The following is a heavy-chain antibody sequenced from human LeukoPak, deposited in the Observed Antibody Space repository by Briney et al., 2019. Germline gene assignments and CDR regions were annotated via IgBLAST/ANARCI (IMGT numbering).Heavy chain of an antibody. V-gene: IGHV4-39*07. J-gene: IGHJ5*02. CDR3: ARGVGATNWFDP. CDR1: GGSISSSSYY. CDR2: IYYSGST. Sequence: PSETLSLTCTVSGGSISSSSYYWGWIRQPPGKGLEWIGSIYYSGSTYYNPSLKSRVTISVDTSKNQFSLKLSSVTAADTAVYYCARGVGATNWFDPWGQGTLVTVSS. D-gene: IGHD1-26*01.